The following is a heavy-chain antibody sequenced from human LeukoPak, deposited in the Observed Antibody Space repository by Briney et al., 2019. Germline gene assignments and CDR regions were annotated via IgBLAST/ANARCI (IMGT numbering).Heavy chain of an antibody. V-gene: IGHV1-24*01. Sequence: ASVKVSCKVSGYTLTELSMHWVRQAPGKGLEWMGGFDPEDGETIYAQKFQGRVTMTEDTSTDTAYMELSSLRSEDTAVYYCATYSSSPDDGNWFDPWGQGTLVTVSS. J-gene: IGHJ5*02. D-gene: IGHD6-6*01. CDR3: ATYSSSPDDGNWFDP. CDR1: GYTLTELS. CDR2: FDPEDGET.